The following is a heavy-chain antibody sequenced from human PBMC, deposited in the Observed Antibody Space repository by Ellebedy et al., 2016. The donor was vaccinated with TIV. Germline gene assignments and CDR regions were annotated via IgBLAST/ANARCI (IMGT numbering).Heavy chain of an antibody. CDR1: GFSFRNYW. J-gene: IGHJ5*01. CDR3: ARRGSYGDYAVQVNNWFAS. V-gene: IGHV3-7*01. CDR2: IYQDGSET. D-gene: IGHD4-17*01. Sequence: PGESLKISCAASGFSFRNYWMGWLRQAPGKGLEWVANIYQDGSETYYVDSVKGRFTISRDNAKNSLYLQMNSLRVDDTAVYFCARRGSYGDYAVQVNNWFASWGQGTLVTVSS.